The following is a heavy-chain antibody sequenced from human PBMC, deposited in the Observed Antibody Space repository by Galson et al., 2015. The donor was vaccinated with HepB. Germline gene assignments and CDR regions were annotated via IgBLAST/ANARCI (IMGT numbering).Heavy chain of an antibody. V-gene: IGHV3-30*18. D-gene: IGHD4-17*01. CDR1: GFTFSSYG. Sequence: SLRLSCAASGFTFSSYGMHWVRQAPGKGLEWVAVISYDGSNKYYADSVKGRFTISRDNSKNTLYLQMNSLRAEDTAVYYCAKDGSKTTVTRGYFDYWGQGTLVTVSS. CDR3: AKDGSKTTVTRGYFDY. J-gene: IGHJ4*02. CDR2: ISYDGSNK.